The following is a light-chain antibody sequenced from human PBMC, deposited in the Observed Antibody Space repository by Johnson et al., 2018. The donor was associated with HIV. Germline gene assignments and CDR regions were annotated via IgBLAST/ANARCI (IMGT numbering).Light chain of an antibody. CDR3: GTWDNSLKAEV. CDR1: SSNIGRNY. CDR2: QNT. V-gene: IGLV1-51*02. Sequence: QSVLTQPPSVSAAPGQMVTISCSGSSSNIGRNYVSWYQQLPGTAPKLLIYQNTWRPSWIPDRFSGSTSGASATLAITGLPTGDEADSYCGTWDNSLKAEVFGTGTKVTV. J-gene: IGLJ1*01.